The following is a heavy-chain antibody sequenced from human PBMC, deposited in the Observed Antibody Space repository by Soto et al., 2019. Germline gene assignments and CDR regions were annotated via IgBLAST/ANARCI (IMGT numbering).Heavy chain of an antibody. D-gene: IGHD2-2*01. J-gene: IGHJ5*02. CDR1: GYTFISYG. V-gene: IGHV1-18*01. Sequence: QVQLVQSGAEVTEPGASVKVSCKASGYTFISYGVSWVRQAPGQGLEWMGWSSGNTGKTNYAQKLQGRVTMTTDTSTSTAYMELRSLRSDDTAVYYCARDWNCSNTRRQNCFDPWGQGTLVTVSS. CDR2: SSGNTGKT. CDR3: ARDWNCSNTRRQNCFDP.